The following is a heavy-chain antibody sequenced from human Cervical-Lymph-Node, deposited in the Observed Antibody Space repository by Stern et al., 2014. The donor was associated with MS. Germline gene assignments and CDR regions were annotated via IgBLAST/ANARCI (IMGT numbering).Heavy chain of an antibody. D-gene: IGHD6-13*01. CDR3: GAAPGISATGALDY. J-gene: IGHJ4*02. Sequence: MQLVESGGGSVRPGGSLRLSCAAPGFAFSDYYMSWIRQAPGKGLEWAAYISFSGSTIFYADPVRGRFTISRDNARNSVFLQMDNLRGDDTAVYYCGAAPGISATGALDYWGQGVLVNVSS. CDR2: ISFSGSTI. CDR1: GFAFSDYY. V-gene: IGHV3-11*01.